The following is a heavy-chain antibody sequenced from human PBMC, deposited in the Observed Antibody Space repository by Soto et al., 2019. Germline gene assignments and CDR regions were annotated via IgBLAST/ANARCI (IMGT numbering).Heavy chain of an antibody. CDR1: RFSFSSYE. CDR3: ARGGGYCTPNTCAIDS. V-gene: IGHV3-23*01. Sequence: XGSLRLSCVASRFSFSSYEMSWVRQAAGKGLEWVSRVSLTGDRTNYAGSVKGRFTVSRDNFKNTLYLEMDSLRPEDTAIYYCARGGGYCTPNTCAIDSWGRGTPVTVSS. J-gene: IGHJ4*02. D-gene: IGHD2-8*01. CDR2: VSLTGDRT.